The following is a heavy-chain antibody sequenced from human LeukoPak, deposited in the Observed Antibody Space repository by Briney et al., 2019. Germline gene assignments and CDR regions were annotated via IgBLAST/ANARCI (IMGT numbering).Heavy chain of an antibody. D-gene: IGHD2/OR15-2a*01. CDR3: AGHHPRNTVDF. J-gene: IGHJ4*02. V-gene: IGHV4-61*02. CDR2: IYTSGST. Sequence: SQTLSLTCTVSGGSISSGGYYWSWIRQPAGKGLEWIGRIYTSGSTNYNPSLKSRVTMSVDTSKNQFSLKLSSVTAADTAVYYCAGHHPRNTVDFWGQGTLVTVSS. CDR1: GGSISSGGYY.